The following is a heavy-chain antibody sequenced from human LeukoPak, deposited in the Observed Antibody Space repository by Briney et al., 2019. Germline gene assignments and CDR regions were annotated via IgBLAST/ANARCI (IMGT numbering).Heavy chain of an antibody. V-gene: IGHV3-30*03. D-gene: IGHD7-27*01. Sequence: GGSLRLSCAASGFTFSSYGMHWVRQAPGKGLEWVAVISYDGSNKYYADSVKGRFTISRDNSKNTLYLQMNSLRADDTALYYCARDLSYWGLDFDYWGQGTLVTVSS. CDR1: GFTFSSYG. J-gene: IGHJ4*02. CDR2: ISYDGSNK. CDR3: ARDLSYWGLDFDY.